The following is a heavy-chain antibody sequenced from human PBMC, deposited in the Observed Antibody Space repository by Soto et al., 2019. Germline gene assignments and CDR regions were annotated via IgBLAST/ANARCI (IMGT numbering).Heavy chain of an antibody. CDR3: ARGGEGAHAFDI. J-gene: IGHJ3*02. CDR2: IYYSGST. D-gene: IGHD3-10*01. CDR1: GGSISSGDYY. Sequence: PXETLSLTCTVAGGSISSGDYYWSWIRQPPGKGLEWIGYIYYSGSTYYNPSLKSRVTISVDTSKNQFSLKLSSVTAADTAVYYCARGGEGAHAFDIWGQGTMVTVSS. V-gene: IGHV4-30-4*01.